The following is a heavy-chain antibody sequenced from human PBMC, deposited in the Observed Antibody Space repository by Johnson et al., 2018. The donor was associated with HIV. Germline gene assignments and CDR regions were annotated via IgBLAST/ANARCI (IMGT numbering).Heavy chain of an antibody. CDR2: ISYDGSNK. D-gene: IGHD3-16*02. CDR3: AKGIMITFGGVIVKPHAFDI. CDR1: GFTFSSYG. V-gene: IGHV3-30*18. Sequence: QVQLVESGGGVVRPGGSLRLSCAASGFTFSSYGMHWVRQAPGKGLEWVAVISYDGSNKYYADSVKGRFTISRDNSKNSLYLQMNSLRTEDTALYYCAKGIMITFGGVIVKPHAFDIWGQGTMVTVSS. J-gene: IGHJ3*02.